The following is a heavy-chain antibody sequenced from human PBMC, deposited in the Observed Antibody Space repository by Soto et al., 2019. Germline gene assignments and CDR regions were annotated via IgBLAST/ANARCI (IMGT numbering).Heavy chain of an antibody. CDR3: AKGGVLRFLPFDP. CDR1: GFTFSSYG. J-gene: IGHJ5*02. CDR2: ISYDETNK. D-gene: IGHD3-3*01. Sequence: QVQVVESGGGVVQPGRSLRLSCAASGFTFSSYGMHWVRQAPGKGLEWVATISYDETNKYYADSVKGRFTISRDNSKNTLYLQMNSLRAEDTAVYYCAKGGVLRFLPFDPWGQVTLVTVSS. V-gene: IGHV3-30*18.